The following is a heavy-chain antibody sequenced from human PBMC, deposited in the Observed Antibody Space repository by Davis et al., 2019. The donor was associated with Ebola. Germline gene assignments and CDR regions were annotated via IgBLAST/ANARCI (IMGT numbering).Heavy chain of an antibody. J-gene: IGHJ4*02. CDR1: GFTFSSYW. CDR2: INTDGSRT. Sequence: GESLKISCAASGFTFSSYWIHWVRQAPGKGLVWVSRINTDGSRTRDADSVKGRFTISRDNAKNTLYLQMNSLRAEDTAVYYCARVLSCCSGGSCPGGSDHWGQGTLVTVSS. D-gene: IGHD2-15*01. V-gene: IGHV3-74*01. CDR3: ARVLSCCSGGSCPGGSDH.